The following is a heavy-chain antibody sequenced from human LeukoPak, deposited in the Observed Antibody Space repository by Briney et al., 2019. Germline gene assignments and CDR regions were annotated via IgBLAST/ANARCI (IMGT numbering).Heavy chain of an antibody. J-gene: IGHJ4*02. Sequence: GGSLRLSCAASGFTFSSYAMSWVRQAPGKGLEWVSGISGSGDTTYYADSVKGRFTISRDKSKNTLYLHLNSLRAEDTAVYYCAKSGRSSSSLDYWGQGTLVTVSS. CDR3: AKSGRSSSSLDY. CDR1: GFTFSSYA. CDR2: ISGSGDTT. D-gene: IGHD6-6*01. V-gene: IGHV3-23*01.